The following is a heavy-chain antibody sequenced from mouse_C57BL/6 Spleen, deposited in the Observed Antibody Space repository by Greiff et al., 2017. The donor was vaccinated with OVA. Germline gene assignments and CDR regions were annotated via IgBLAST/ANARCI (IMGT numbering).Heavy chain of an antibody. V-gene: IGHV1-55*01. CDR3: ARNYYGSRGVYAMDY. CDR1: GYTFPSYW. D-gene: IGHD1-1*01. J-gene: IGHJ4*01. CDR2: IYPGSGST. Sequence: VQLQQPGAELVKPGASVKMSCKASGYTFPSYWITWVKQRPGQGLEWIGDIYPGSGSTNYNEKFKSKATLTVDTSSSTAYMQLSSLTSEDSAVYYCARNYYGSRGVYAMDYWGQGTSVTVSS.